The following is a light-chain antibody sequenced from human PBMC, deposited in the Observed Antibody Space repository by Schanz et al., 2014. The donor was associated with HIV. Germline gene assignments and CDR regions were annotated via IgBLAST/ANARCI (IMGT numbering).Light chain of an antibody. J-gene: IGKJ1*01. CDR1: QSVSIY. CDR3: QQYGSLPWT. CDR2: DAS. V-gene: IGKV3-11*01. Sequence: FVLTQSPATLSLSPGERATLSCRASQSVSIYLAWYQQKPGQAPRLLIYDASKRATGIPARFSGSGSGTDFTLTISRVEPEDYAVYYCQQYGSLPWTFGQGTKVEVK.